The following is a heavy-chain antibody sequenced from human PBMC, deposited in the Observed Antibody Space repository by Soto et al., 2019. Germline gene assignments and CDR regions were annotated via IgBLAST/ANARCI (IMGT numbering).Heavy chain of an antibody. CDR2: MNPNSGNT. D-gene: IGHD4-17*01. Sequence: ASVKVSCKASGYTFTSYDINWVRQATGQGLEWMGWMNPNSGNTGYAQKFQGRVTMTRNTSISTAYMELSSPRSEDTAVYYCARTNKLDYGDPYDAFDIWGQGTMVTVSS. J-gene: IGHJ3*02. CDR1: GYTFTSYD. V-gene: IGHV1-8*01. CDR3: ARTNKLDYGDPYDAFDI.